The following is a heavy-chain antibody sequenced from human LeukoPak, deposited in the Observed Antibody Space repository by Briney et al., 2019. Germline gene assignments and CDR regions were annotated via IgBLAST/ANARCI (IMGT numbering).Heavy chain of an antibody. Sequence: ASVKVSCKASGYTFTSYGISWVRQAPGQGLEWMGWISAYNGNTNYAQKLQGRVTMTTDTSTSTAYMELRSLRSDDTAVYYCAREDYYDRSGYQSWFDPWGQGTLVTVSS. D-gene: IGHD3-22*01. CDR3: AREDYYDRSGYQSWFDP. CDR2: ISAYNGNT. CDR1: GYTFTSYG. J-gene: IGHJ5*02. V-gene: IGHV1-18*01.